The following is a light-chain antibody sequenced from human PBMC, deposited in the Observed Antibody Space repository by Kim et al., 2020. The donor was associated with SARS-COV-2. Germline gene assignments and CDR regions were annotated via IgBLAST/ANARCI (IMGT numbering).Light chain of an antibody. Sequence: DVVMTQSLLSLPVTLGQPASISGRSSQSLGHNDGNTYSNWFRQRSGQSPRGLIYKVSIRDAGVPDRFSGSGSGTDFTLKISRVEAEEGGVYYCMQVTHRPRTVGRGTEVEIK. J-gene: IGKJ1*01. CDR2: KVS. CDR3: MQVTHRPRT. CDR1: QSLGHNDGNTY. V-gene: IGKV2-30*02.